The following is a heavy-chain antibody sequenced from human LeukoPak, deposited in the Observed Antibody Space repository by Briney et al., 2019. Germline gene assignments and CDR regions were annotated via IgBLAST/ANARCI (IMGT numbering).Heavy chain of an antibody. Sequence: SQTLSLTCAISGDSVSSKRAAWNWIRQSPSRGLEWLGRTYFRTKWYNDYAISVKSRITINPDTSENQFTLHLNSVTPEDTAVYYCSRRAPISSWVFDYWGQGILVTVSS. CDR1: GDSVSSKRAA. V-gene: IGHV6-1*01. D-gene: IGHD6-13*01. J-gene: IGHJ4*02. CDR3: SRRAPISSWVFDY. CDR2: TYFRTKWYN.